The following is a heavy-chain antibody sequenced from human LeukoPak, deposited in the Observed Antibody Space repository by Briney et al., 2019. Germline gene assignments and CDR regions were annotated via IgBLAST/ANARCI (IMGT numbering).Heavy chain of an antibody. D-gene: IGHD3-22*01. J-gene: IGHJ4*02. CDR2: IYYSGND. CDR1: GGSIRSGGYY. CDR3: ARAGYDSSGYSTYYFDY. V-gene: IGHV4-31*03. Sequence: SETLSLACTVSGGSIRSGGYYWSWIRQHPGKGLEWIGYIYYSGNDYYNPSLKSRVTISVDTSKNQFSLKLSSVTAADTAVYYCARAGYDSSGYSTYYFDYWGQGTLVTVSS.